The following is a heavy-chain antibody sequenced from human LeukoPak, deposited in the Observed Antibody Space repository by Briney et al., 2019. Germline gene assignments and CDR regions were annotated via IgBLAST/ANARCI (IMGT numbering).Heavy chain of an antibody. V-gene: IGHV1-2*02. CDR3: ARAAMIAVADY. CDR2: INPNSGGT. Sequence: ASVKVSCKASGYSFNSQGMNWVRQAPGQGLEWMGWINPNSGGTNYAQKFQGRVTMTRDTSIGTAYMELSRLRSDDTAVYYCARAAMIAVADYWGQGTLVTVSS. D-gene: IGHD6-19*01. CDR1: GYSFNSQG. J-gene: IGHJ4*02.